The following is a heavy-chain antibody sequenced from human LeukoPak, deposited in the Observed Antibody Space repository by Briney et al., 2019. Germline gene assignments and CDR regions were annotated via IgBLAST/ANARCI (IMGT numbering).Heavy chain of an antibody. D-gene: IGHD3-10*01. J-gene: IGHJ4*02. CDR3: ANDYRSGSFHDF. CDR2: ISRRDDYT. V-gene: IGHV3-23*01. CDR1: GFAFSSYA. Sequence: GGSLRLSCAASGFAFSSYAMSWVRQPPGKGLEWVSVISRRDDYTYYADSVKGRFTISRDNSKNTLYLQMNTLRAEDTAVYYCANDYRSGSFHDFWGQGTLVTVTS.